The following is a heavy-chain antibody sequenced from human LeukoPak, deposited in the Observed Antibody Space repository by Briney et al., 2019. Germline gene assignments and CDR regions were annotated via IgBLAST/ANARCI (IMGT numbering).Heavy chain of an antibody. CDR1: GMTFSSHW. J-gene: IGHJ4*02. V-gene: IGHV3-7*01. D-gene: IGHD3-10*01. CDR3: ARDPGTWAIYYGSGPAYYFDY. Sequence: GGSLRLSCAASGMTFSSHWMSWVRQAPGKGLEWVANIKSDGSEKYYLDSVKGRFTISRDNAKNSLYLQMNSLRAEDTAVYYCARDPGTWAIYYGSGPAYYFDYWGQGTLVTVSS. CDR2: IKSDGSEK.